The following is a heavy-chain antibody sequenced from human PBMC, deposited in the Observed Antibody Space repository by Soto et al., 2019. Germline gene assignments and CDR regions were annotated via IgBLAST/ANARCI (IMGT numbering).Heavy chain of an antibody. CDR1: GGSISSSNW. J-gene: IGHJ6*02. CDR3: ARGQLVYAAGRDYYYGMDV. D-gene: IGHD2-8*01. CDR2: INHSGST. V-gene: IGHV4-4*02. Sequence: PSETLSLTCAVSGGSISSSNWWSWVRQPPGKGLEWIGEINHSGSTNYNPSLKSRVTISVDTSKNQFSLKLSSVTAADTAVYYCARGQLVYAAGRDYYYGMDVWGQGTTVTVSS.